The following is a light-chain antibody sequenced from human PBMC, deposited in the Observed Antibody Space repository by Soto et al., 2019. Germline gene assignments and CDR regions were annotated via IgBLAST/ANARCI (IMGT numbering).Light chain of an antibody. CDR2: EVT. J-gene: IGLJ1*01. V-gene: IGLV2-14*03. Sequence: QSVLTQPASVSGSPGQSITISCTGTSSDVGTYNYVSWHQQHPGRAPELMIYEVTNRPSGVSNRFSGSKSGNTASLTISGLQAEDEADYYCSSSTSTSTLVFGTGTKLTVL. CDR3: SSSTSTSTLV. CDR1: SSDVGTYNY.